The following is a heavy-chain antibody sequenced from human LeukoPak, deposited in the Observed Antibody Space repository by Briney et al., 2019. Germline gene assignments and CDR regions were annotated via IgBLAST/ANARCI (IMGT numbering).Heavy chain of an antibody. CDR3: ARGLLFVGVDY. CDR2: IYYSGST. D-gene: IGHD2-2*01. CDR1: GGSISSSSYY. Sequence: PSETLSLTCTVSGGSISSSSYYWGWIRQPPGKGLEWIGSIYYSGSTYYNPSLKSRVTISVDTSKNQFSLKLSSVTAADTAVYYCARGLLFVGVDYWGQGTLVTVSS. J-gene: IGHJ4*02. V-gene: IGHV4-39*07.